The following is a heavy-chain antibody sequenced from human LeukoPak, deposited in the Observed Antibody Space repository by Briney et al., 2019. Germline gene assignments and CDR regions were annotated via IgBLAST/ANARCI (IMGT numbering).Heavy chain of an antibody. J-gene: IGHJ4*02. CDR3: AEDLEKRGSSFYFDS. V-gene: IGHV3-30*02. D-gene: IGHD1-1*01. Sequence: GGSLRLSCTSSGFTFSAYGMHWVRQAPGKGLEWVAFIRYDGSNEYYADSVKGRFTISRDNSKNTLWLQMDSLRVEDTAVYFCAEDLEKRGSSFYFDSWGQGALLSVSS. CDR1: GFTFSAYG. CDR2: IRYDGSNE.